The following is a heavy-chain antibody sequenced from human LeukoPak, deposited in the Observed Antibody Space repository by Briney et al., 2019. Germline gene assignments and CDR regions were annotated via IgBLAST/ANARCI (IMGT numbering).Heavy chain of an antibody. Sequence: GSSVKLSCMASGYTFTSYGISWVRQSPGQGLEWMGWISAYNGNTNYAQKLQGRVTMTTDTSTSTAYMELRSLRSDDTAVYYCARDPGAWFDPWGQGTLVSVSS. V-gene: IGHV1-18*01. CDR3: ARDPGAWFDP. CDR1: GYTFTSYG. CDR2: ISAYNGNT. D-gene: IGHD3-10*01. J-gene: IGHJ5*02.